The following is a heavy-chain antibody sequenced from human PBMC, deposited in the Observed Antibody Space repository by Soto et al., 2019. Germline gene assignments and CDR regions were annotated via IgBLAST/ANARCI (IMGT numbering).Heavy chain of an antibody. CDR2: INHSGRT. CDR1: GGSFSGYY. V-gene: IGHV4-34*01. J-gene: IGHJ6*02. CDR3: ARRGGLYCGRTTCSYPCYHGMDV. D-gene: IGHD2-2*01. Sequence: SETLSLTCAVYGGSFSGYYWRWIRQPPGQGLAWLGEINHSGRTSYNPSLKSRVTISVHTSKNPVSLKLSSVTAEDTAVYYCARRGGLYCGRTTCSYPCYHGMDVLGPGTTVTVS.